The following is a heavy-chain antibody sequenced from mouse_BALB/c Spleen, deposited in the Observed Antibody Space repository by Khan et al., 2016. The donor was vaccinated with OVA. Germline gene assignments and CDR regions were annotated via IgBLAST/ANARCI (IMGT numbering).Heavy chain of an antibody. D-gene: IGHD1-2*01. V-gene: IGHV5-17*02. CDR2: ISSGSKTT. CDR3: ARTGYYYFDY. J-gene: IGHJ2*01. Sequence: EVELVESGGGLVQPGGSRELSCAASGFTFSGFGMHWVRQAPEKGLEWVAYISSGSKTTYYADTVKGRFNISRDNPKNTLFLQMTSLRSEDTAMYFCARTGYYYFDYWGQGTTLTVSS. CDR1: GFTFSGFG.